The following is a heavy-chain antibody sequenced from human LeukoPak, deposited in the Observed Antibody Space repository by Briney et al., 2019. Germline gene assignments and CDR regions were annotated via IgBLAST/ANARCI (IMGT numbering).Heavy chain of an antibody. CDR2: IRSKANSYAT. Sequence: GGSLRLSCAASGFTFSGSAMHWVRQASGKGLEGVGRIRSKANSYATAYAASVKGRFTISRDDSKNTAYLQMNSLKTEDTAVYYCTRPLTGSFDYWGQGTLVTVSS. CDR1: GFTFSGSA. CDR3: TRPLTGSFDY. J-gene: IGHJ4*02. D-gene: IGHD4-11*01. V-gene: IGHV3-73*01.